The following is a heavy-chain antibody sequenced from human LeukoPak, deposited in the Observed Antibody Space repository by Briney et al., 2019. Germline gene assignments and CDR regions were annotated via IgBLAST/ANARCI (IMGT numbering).Heavy chain of an antibody. D-gene: IGHD2-15*01. CDR3: ARDRGGGMDV. J-gene: IGHJ6*02. CDR2: ISSSSSYI. Sequence: GSLRLSCAASGFTFSSYGMNWVRQAPGKGLEWVSSISSSSSYIYYADSVKGRFTISRDNAKNSLYLQMNSLRAEDTAVYYCARDRGGGMDVWGQGTTVTVSS. V-gene: IGHV3-21*01. CDR1: GFTFSSYG.